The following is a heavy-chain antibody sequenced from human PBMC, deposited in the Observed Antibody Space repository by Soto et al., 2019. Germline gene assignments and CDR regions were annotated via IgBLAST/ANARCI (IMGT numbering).Heavy chain of an antibody. D-gene: IGHD4-17*01. CDR3: AKTGGTTGDAFDI. J-gene: IGHJ3*02. Sequence: QLQLQESGPRLVKPSETLSLTCTVSGGSISSSSYYWGWIRQPPGKGLEWIGSIYYSGSTYYNPSLKSRVTISVDTSKNQFSLKLSSVTAADTAVYYCAKTGGTTGDAFDIWGQGTMVTVSS. CDR2: IYYSGST. CDR1: GGSISSSSYY. V-gene: IGHV4-39*01.